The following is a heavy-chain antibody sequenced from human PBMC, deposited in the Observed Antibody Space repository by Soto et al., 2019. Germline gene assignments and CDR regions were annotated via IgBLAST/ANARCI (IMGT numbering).Heavy chain of an antibody. Sequence: EVQVVDSGGGLVKPGGSLRLSCAASGFTFSTYTMNWVREAPGKGLEWVSSISSSSNYIYYADSVKGRFTISRDNAKNSLYLQMNSLRAEDTAVYYCARVYIAMDYWGQGTLVTVSS. CDR3: ARVYIAMDY. D-gene: IGHD2-21*01. CDR2: ISSSSNYI. J-gene: IGHJ4*02. CDR1: GFTFSTYT. V-gene: IGHV3-21*01.